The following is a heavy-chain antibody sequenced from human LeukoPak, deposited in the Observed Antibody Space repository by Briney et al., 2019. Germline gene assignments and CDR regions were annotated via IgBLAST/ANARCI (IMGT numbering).Heavy chain of an antibody. CDR2: IRSDGSDT. CDR1: GFTFSSYW. V-gene: IGHV3-30*02. D-gene: IGHD1-1*01. J-gene: IGHJ4*02. Sequence: GGSLRLSCAASGFTFSSYWMHWVRQAPGKGLEWVTFIRSDGSDTYYTDSVKGRFTISRDNSMNTLYLQMNSLRPEDTAVYYCAKDKGERYFDYWGQGTLVTVSS. CDR3: AKDKGERYFDY.